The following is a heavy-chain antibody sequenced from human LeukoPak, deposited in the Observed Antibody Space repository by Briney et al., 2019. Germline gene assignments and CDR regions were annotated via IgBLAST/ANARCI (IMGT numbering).Heavy chain of an antibody. CDR3: ARVGDRRFLAF. V-gene: IGHV3-30*03. CDR2: ISYDGSNK. CDR1: GFTFSNYD. J-gene: IGHJ6*04. D-gene: IGHD3-3*01. Sequence: PGGSLRLSCAASGFTFSNYDMHWARQAAGKGLEWVAVISYDGSNKYYADSVKGRFTISRDNAKNSLYLQMNSLRAEDTAVYYCARVGDRRFLAFWGKGTTVTVSS.